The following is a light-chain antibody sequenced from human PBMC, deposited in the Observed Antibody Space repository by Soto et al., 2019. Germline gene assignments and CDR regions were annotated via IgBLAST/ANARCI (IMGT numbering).Light chain of an antibody. CDR1: QSISSW. J-gene: IGKJ1*01. V-gene: IGKV1-5*01. CDR3: QQYYSYSPWT. CDR2: DAS. Sequence: DIQMTQSPSTLSASVGDRVTITCRASQSISSWLAWYQQKPGKAHKLLIYDASSLESGVPSRFSGSGSGAQCTLTVNCVPTEDLATHYCQQYYSYSPWTFGHGTKV.